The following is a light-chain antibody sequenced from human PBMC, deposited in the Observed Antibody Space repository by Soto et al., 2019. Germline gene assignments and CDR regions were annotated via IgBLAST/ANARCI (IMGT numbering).Light chain of an antibody. Sequence: EIGMTQSPATLSVSPGERATLSCRASQSVSSNLAWYQQKPGQAPTLVIYGASARATGIPARFSGSGSGTEVTLTISSLQSEDFAVYYCQHYDNWPFTFGQGTKLEIK. J-gene: IGKJ2*01. CDR3: QHYDNWPFT. CDR2: GAS. V-gene: IGKV3-15*01. CDR1: QSVSSN.